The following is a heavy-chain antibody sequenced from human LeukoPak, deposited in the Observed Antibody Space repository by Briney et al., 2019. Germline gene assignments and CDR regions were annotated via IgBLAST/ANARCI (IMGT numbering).Heavy chain of an antibody. CDR2: FDPEDGET. CDR3: ATDLLFSDYDFWTTPPP. Sequence: ASVKVSCKISGYTLTELSMHRVRQAPGKGLEWMGGFDPEDGETIYAQKFQGRVTMTEDTSTDTAYMELSSLRSEDTAVYYCATDLLFSDYDFWTTPPPWGQGTLVTVSS. J-gene: IGHJ4*02. D-gene: IGHD3-3*01. V-gene: IGHV1-24*01. CDR1: GYTLTELS.